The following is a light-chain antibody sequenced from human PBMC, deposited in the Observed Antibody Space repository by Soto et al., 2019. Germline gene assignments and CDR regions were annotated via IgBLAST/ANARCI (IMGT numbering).Light chain of an antibody. Sequence: EIVLTQSPDTLSLSPGERATVSCRASQSVDSYLAWYQQKPGQAPRLLIYGTSSRAIGIPGRFSGSGSGTDFTLTISRVETEDFAVYYCQQYATSPTTFGQGTRLEIK. J-gene: IGKJ5*01. CDR3: QQYATSPTT. CDR1: QSVDSY. V-gene: IGKV3-20*01. CDR2: GTS.